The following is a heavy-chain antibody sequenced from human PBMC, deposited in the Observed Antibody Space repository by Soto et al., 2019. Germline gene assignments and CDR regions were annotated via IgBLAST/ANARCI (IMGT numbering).Heavy chain of an antibody. CDR2: INHSGST. J-gene: IGHJ4*02. D-gene: IGHD2-8*02. CDR3: ARDNITGLFDY. CDR1: GGSFSGYS. V-gene: IGHV4-34*01. Sequence: QVQLQQWGAGLLKPSETLSLTCAVYGGSFSGYSWTWIRQPPGTGLEWIGEINHSGSTNYNPSLTRRVTTSVATSQHQFSLRLTSVTAADTAVYYCARDNITGLFDYWGQGTLVTVSS.